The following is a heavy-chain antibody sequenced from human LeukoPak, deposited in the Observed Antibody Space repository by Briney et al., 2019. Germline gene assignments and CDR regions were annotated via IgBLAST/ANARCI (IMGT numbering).Heavy chain of an antibody. V-gene: IGHV3-21*01. Sequence: GGSLRLSCVASGFTFNDYGMNWVRQAPGKGLEWVSSISSASSYIYYADSVKRRFTISRDNAKNSLYLQMNSLRAEDTAVYYCARSGRGVDSFYFYMDVWGKGTTVTVSS. CDR3: ARSGRGVDSFYFYMDV. J-gene: IGHJ6*03. D-gene: IGHD3-10*01. CDR1: GFTFNDYG. CDR2: ISSASSYI.